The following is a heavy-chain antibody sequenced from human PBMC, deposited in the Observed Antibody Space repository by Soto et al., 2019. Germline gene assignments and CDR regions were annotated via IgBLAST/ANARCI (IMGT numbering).Heavy chain of an antibody. CDR3: ARDIVVVVAATPSFNY. CDR1: GGTFSSYT. Sequence: QVQLVQSGAEVKKPGSSVKVSCKASGGTFSSYTISWVRQAPGQGLEWMGRIIPILGIANYAQKFQGRVMITADKSTSTAYMELSSLRSEDTAVYYCARDIVVVVAATPSFNYWGQGTLVTVSS. V-gene: IGHV1-69*08. CDR2: IIPILGIA. J-gene: IGHJ4*02. D-gene: IGHD2-15*01.